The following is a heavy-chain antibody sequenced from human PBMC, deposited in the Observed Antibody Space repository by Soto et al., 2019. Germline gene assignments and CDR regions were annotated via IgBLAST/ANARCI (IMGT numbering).Heavy chain of an antibody. CDR2: IVVGSGNT. V-gene: IGHV1-58*02. D-gene: IGHD2-2*01. Sequence: QMQLVQSGPEVKKPGTSVKVSCKASGFNFTNSAMQWVRQTRGQRFEWIGWIVVGSGNTKYAQKFQERVTITRDMSTSTAYMEVSNLRSDDTAVYYCAADRPGYCSSGICYYYYGMDVWGQGTTVTVSS. CDR1: GFNFTNSA. CDR3: AADRPGYCSSGICYYYYGMDV. J-gene: IGHJ6*02.